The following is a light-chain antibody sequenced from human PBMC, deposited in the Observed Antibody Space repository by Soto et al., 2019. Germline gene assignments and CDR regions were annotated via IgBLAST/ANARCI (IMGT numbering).Light chain of an antibody. V-gene: IGKV3-20*01. CDR1: QSVSSSY. CDR3: QQYGSSPPWT. J-gene: IGKJ1*01. Sequence: EIVLTQSPGTLSLSPGERATLSCRASQSVSSSYLAWYQQKPGQAPRLLIYGASSRATGIPDRFSGSGSGTDFTLNIRRLEPEDFAVYYCQQYGSSPPWTLAQGTKVDIK. CDR2: GAS.